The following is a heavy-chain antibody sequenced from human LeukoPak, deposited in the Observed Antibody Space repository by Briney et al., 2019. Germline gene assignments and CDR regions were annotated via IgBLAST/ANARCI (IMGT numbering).Heavy chain of an antibody. D-gene: IGHD6-6*01. V-gene: IGHV4-59*01. CDR2: IYYSGST. CDR3: ARNRIAALYYFDY. Sequence: SETLSLTCTVSGGSISSYYWSWIRQPPGKGLEWIGYIYYSGSTNYNPSLKSRVAVSVDTSKNQFSLKLSSVTAADTAVYYCARNRIAALYYFDYWGQGTLVTVSS. CDR1: GGSISSYY. J-gene: IGHJ4*02.